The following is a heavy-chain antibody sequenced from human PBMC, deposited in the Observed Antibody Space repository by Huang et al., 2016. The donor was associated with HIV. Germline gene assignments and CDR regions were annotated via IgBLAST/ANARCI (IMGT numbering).Heavy chain of an antibody. Sequence: QVQLVESGGGVVQPERSLQLSCATPQFTFTSYGMHWVRQAPGKGLEWVAVISYDGNTKFYADSVKGRFTIARDNSKKILFLQMSSLRPEDTAIYYCTKDWSVRGTNRFNSMDYWGQGTQVTVSS. D-gene: IGHD3-16*02. CDR2: ISYDGNTK. V-gene: IGHV3-30*18. J-gene: IGHJ4*02. CDR1: QFTFTSYG. CDR3: TKDWSVRGTNRFNSMDY.